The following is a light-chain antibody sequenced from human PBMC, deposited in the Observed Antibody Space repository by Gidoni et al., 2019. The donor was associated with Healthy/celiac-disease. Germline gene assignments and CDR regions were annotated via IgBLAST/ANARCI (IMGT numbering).Light chain of an antibody. J-gene: IGLJ3*02. Sequence: QSALTQPRSLSGSPGQSVTISFTGTSSDVGGYNYVSWYQQHPGKAPKLMTYDVSKRPSGVPDRFSGSKSGNTASLTISGLQAEDEADYYCCSYAGSYTWVFGGGTKLTVL. CDR2: DVS. CDR3: CSYAGSYTWV. CDR1: SSDVGGYNY. V-gene: IGLV2-11*01.